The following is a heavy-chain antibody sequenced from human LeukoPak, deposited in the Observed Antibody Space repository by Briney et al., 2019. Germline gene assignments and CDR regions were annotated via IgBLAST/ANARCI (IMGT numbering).Heavy chain of an antibody. D-gene: IGHD3-22*01. CDR1: GGTFSSYT. V-gene: IGHV1-69*02. Sequence: SVKVSCKASGGTFSSYTISWVRQAPGQGLEWMGRIIPIFGIANYAQKFQGRVTITADKSTSTAYMELSSLRSEDTAVYYCAGVFTRDSSGYQDNDAFDIWGQGTMVTVSS. CDR3: AGVFTRDSSGYQDNDAFDI. CDR2: IIPIFGIA. J-gene: IGHJ3*02.